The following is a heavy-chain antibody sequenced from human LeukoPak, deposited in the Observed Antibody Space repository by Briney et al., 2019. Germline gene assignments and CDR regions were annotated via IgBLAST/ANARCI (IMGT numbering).Heavy chain of an antibody. Sequence: SETLSLTCTVSGDSISGYYWSWIRQPPGKGLEWIGHIYYTGSTSYNPSLKSRVTISVDTSKNQFSLKLSYVNAADTAVYYCARYISSGLDYWGQGTLVTVSS. CDR2: IYYTGST. CDR3: ARYISSGLDY. J-gene: IGHJ4*02. CDR1: GDSISGYY. D-gene: IGHD6-6*01. V-gene: IGHV4-59*08.